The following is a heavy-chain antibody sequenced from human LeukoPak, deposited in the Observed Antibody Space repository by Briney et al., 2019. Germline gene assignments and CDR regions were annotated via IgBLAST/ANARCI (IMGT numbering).Heavy chain of an antibody. D-gene: IGHD5-24*01. CDR2: INPNSGGT. CDR3: AREGDGYNYGGFDY. CDR1: GHTFTGYY. V-gene: IGHV1-2*02. J-gene: IGHJ4*02. Sequence: ASVKVSCKASGHTFTGYYMHWVRQAPGQGLEWMGWINPNSGGTNYAQKFQGRVTMTRDTSISTAYMELSRLRSDDTAVYYCAREGDGYNYGGFDYWGQGTLVTVSS.